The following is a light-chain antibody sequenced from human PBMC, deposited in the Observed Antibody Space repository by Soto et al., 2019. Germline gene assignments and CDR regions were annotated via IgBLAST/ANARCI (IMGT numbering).Light chain of an antibody. J-gene: IGLJ2*01. Sequence: SYELTQPPSVSVAPGKTARITWGGNNIGSKSVHWYQQKPGQAPVLVIYYDSDRPSGIPERFSGSNSGNTATLTISRVEAGDEADYYCQVWDSSSDPHVVFGGGTKLTVL. CDR2: YDS. V-gene: IGLV3-21*04. CDR1: NIGSKS. CDR3: QVWDSSSDPHVV.